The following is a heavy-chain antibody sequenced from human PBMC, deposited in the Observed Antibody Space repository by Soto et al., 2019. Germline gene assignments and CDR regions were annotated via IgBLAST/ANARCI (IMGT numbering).Heavy chain of an antibody. CDR1: GFTFSSHG. J-gene: IGHJ6*02. Sequence: GGSLRLSCDASGFTFSSHGMTWVRQAPGKGLEWVAFISSTSSTKNYADSVKGRFTISRDNTKNSLYLQMSSLRDKDTAVYYCAGRITMVRGPYYYYGMDVWGQGTTVTSP. D-gene: IGHD3-10*01. CDR2: ISSTSSTK. V-gene: IGHV3-48*02. CDR3: AGRITMVRGPYYYYGMDV.